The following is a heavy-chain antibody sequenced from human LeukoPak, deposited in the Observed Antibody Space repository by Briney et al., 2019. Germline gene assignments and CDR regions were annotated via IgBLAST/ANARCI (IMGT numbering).Heavy chain of an antibody. CDR3: ARDSETGGPYYDSSDLPG. CDR1: GGTFSSYA. V-gene: IGHV1-69*04. CDR2: IIPILGIA. D-gene: IGHD3-22*01. Sequence: SVKVSCKASGGTFSSYAISWVRQAPGQGLEWMGRIIPILGIANYAQKFQGRVTITADKSTSTAYMELSSLRSEDTAVYYCARDSETGGPYYDSSDLPGWGQGTLVTVSS. J-gene: IGHJ4*02.